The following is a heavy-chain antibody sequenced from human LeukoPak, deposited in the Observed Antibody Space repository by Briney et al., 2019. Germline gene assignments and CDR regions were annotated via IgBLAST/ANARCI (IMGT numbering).Heavy chain of an antibody. CDR1: GYTFTSYY. CDR2: INPSGGST. CDR3: ARDGRVRYSYGQIHYYYYMDV. Sequence: EASVKVSCKASGYTFTSYYMHWVRQAPGQGLEWMGIINPSGGSTSYAQKFQGRVTMTRDTSTSTVYMGLSSLRSEDTAVYYCARDGRVRYSYGQIHYYYYMDVWGKGTTVTVSS. J-gene: IGHJ6*03. D-gene: IGHD5-18*01. V-gene: IGHV1-46*01.